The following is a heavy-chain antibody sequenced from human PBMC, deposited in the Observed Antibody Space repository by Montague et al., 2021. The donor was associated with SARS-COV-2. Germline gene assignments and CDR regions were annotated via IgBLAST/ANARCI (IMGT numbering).Heavy chain of an antibody. D-gene: IGHD3-3*01. Sequence: SVKVSCKVSGYSLSQTTIHWVRQAPGKGLEWMGRFDPQDVETVYTQTLQVRVAMTADSSTETAYMELTNLTSDDTAVYYCTTYSISGVVIYAFAFWGQGTMVTVSS. V-gene: IGHV1-24*01. CDR3: TTYSISGVVIYAFAF. CDR1: GYSLSQTT. CDR2: FDPQDVET. J-gene: IGHJ3*01.